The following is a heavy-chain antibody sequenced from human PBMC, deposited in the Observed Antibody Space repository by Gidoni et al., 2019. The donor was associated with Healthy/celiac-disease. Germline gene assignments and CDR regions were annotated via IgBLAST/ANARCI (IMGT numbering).Heavy chain of an antibody. J-gene: IGHJ4*02. Sequence: QVQLQESGPGLVKPSETLSLTCPVSGGSLSSYYWSWIRQPPGKGLEWIGYIYYSGSTNYNPSLKSRVTISVDTSKNQFSLKLSSVTAADTAVYYCARSKEYYYDSSGYYYWGQGTLVTVSS. CDR3: ARSKEYYYDSSGYYY. D-gene: IGHD3-22*01. CDR2: IYYSGST. CDR1: GGSLSSYY. V-gene: IGHV4-59*01.